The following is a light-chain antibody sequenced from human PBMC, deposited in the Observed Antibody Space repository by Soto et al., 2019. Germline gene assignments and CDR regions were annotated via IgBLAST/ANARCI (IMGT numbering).Light chain of an antibody. CDR1: QSISSY. CDR2: AAS. Sequence: DIQMTQPPSSLSASVGDRVTITCRASQSISSYLNWYQQKPGKAPKLLIYAASSLQSGVPSRFSGSGSGTYFTLTISRLHPEDFATYYCQQSYSTPHTFGQGTKLEIK. CDR3: QQSYSTPHT. J-gene: IGKJ2*01. V-gene: IGKV1-39*01.